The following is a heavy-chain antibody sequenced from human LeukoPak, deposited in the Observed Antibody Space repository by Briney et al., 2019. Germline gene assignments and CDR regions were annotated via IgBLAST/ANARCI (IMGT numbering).Heavy chain of an antibody. Sequence: GGSLRLSCAACGFTFSSYWMHWVRQAPGKGPVWVSRINNDGSGTTYADSVKGRFTISRDDAKNTLYLQMNSLRAEDTAVYYCVRGGESTWSWGQGTLVTVSP. V-gene: IGHV3-74*01. D-gene: IGHD2-15*01. CDR2: INNDGSGT. CDR3: VRGGESTWS. J-gene: IGHJ5*02. CDR1: GFTFSSYW.